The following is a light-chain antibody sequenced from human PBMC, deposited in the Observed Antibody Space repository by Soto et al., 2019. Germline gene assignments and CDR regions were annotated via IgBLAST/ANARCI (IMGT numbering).Light chain of an antibody. CDR2: DVS. CDR1: SSDVGGYNY. J-gene: IGLJ1*01. V-gene: IGLV2-14*01. Sequence: QSALTQPASVSGSPGQSITISCTGTSSDVGGYNYVSWYQQHPGKAPKLMIYDVSNRPSGVSNRFSGSKSGNTASLTISGLQAEDEADYYCSSYTSSSTRCVFGTGTKLTVL. CDR3: SSYTSSSTRCV.